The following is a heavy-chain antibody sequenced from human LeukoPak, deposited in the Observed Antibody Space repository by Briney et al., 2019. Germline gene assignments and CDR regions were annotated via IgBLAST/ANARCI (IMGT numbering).Heavy chain of an antibody. V-gene: IGHV3-23*01. D-gene: IGHD2/OR15-2a*01. Sequence: GGSLSLSCAASGFTFSSYARSWVRQAPGKGLEWISAISGSGGSTYDAASVKGRITTARDNSNNTLYLQTNSLRAEHTAVYYCAKDFIPGNSCAFYIWGQGTMVTVSS. CDR1: GFTFSSYA. CDR3: AKDFIPGNSCAFYI. J-gene: IGHJ3*02. CDR2: ISGSGGST.